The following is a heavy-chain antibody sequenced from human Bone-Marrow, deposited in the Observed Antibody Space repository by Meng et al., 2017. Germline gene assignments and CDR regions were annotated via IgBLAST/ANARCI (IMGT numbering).Heavy chain of an antibody. V-gene: IGHV1-18*01. D-gene: IGHD1-26*01. CDR1: GYTFTSYG. J-gene: IGHJ6*02. CDR2: ISAYNGNT. CDR3: ARRRKWELLGGYGMDV. Sequence: QVQLVQSGAEVKKPGAAVKVSCKAAGYTFTSYGISWVRQAPGQGLEWMGWISAYNGNTNYAQKLQGRVTMTTDTSTSTAYMELRSLRSDDTAVYYCARRRKWELLGGYGMDVWGQGTTVTVSS.